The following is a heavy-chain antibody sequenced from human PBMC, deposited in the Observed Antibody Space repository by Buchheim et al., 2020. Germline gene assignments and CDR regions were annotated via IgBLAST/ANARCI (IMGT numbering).Heavy chain of an antibody. V-gene: IGHV3-21*01. CDR3: ARANFLDY. D-gene: IGHD5-24*01. J-gene: IGHJ4*02. CDR1: GFSFSSYD. Sequence: EVQLVESGGGLVKAGGSLRLSCVASGFSFSSYDMNWVRQAPGKGLEWVSSISSSSSYNYDAESVTGRLTISRDNAKNSLYLQMNSLRAEDTAVYYCARANFLDYWGQGTL. CDR2: ISSSSSYN.